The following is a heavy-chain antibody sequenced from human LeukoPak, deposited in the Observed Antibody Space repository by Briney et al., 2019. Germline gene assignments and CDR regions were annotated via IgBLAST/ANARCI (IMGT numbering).Heavy chain of an antibody. CDR2: IYYSGST. V-gene: IGHV4-38-2*02. CDR1: GYSISSGYY. D-gene: IGHD3-10*01. J-gene: IGHJ4*02. CDR3: ANYGSGSYSFDY. Sequence: PSETLSLTCTFSGYSISSGYYWGWIRQPPGKGLEWLGSIYYSGSTYYNPSLKSRVTISVGTSKNESSLKLSSVTAADTAVYYCANYGSGSYSFDYWGQGTLVPVSS.